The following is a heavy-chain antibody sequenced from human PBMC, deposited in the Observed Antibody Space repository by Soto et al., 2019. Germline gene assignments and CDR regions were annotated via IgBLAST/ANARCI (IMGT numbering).Heavy chain of an antibody. D-gene: IGHD2-8*01. J-gene: IGHJ6*02. Sequence: GGSLRLSCAASGFTFSSYGMHWVRQAPGKGLEWVAVIWYDGSNKYYVDSVKGRFTISRDNSKNTLYLQMNSLRAEDTAVYYCAREIGYCTNGVCYSFYYYGMDVWGQGTTVTVSS. CDR1: GFTFSSYG. CDR3: AREIGYCTNGVCYSFYYYGMDV. V-gene: IGHV3-33*01. CDR2: IWYDGSNK.